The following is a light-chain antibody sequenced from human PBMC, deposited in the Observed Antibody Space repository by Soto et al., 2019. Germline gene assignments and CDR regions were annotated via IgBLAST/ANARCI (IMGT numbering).Light chain of an antibody. CDR3: QQLNSYSVT. CDR1: QGLNSY. CDR2: ATS. Sequence: DIQLTQSPSFLSASVGDRVTITCRASQGLNSYFAWYQQKPGKAPKLLLYATSTLQSVFPSRFSGSGSGAEFTLTITSLQPEDIATYCCQQLNSYSVTFGGGTKVEIK. V-gene: IGKV1-9*01. J-gene: IGKJ4*01.